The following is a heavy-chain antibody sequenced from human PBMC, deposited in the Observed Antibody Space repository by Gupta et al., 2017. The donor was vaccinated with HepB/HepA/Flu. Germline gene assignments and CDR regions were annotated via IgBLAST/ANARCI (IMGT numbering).Heavy chain of an antibody. CDR3: ARVYSPDYGDYAFPHGSPYYYYYGMDV. CDR1: GFTFSRYW. Sequence: EVQLVESGGGLVQPGGSLRLSCAASGFTFSRYWMSWVRQAPVKWLEWVANIKQDGSEKYYVDSVKVRFTISRDNAKNSLYLQMNSLRAEDTAVYYCARVYSPDYGDYAFPHGSPYYYYYGMDVWGQGTTVTVSS. J-gene: IGHJ6*02. CDR2: IKQDGSEK. V-gene: IGHV3-7*01. D-gene: IGHD4-17*01.